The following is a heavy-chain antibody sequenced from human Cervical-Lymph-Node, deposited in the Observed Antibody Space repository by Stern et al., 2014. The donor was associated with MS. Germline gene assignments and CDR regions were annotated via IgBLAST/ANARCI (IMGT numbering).Heavy chain of an antibody. CDR1: ANSFTNHW. D-gene: IGHD3-10*01. CDR3: VRVPTVYGSASYSLGDD. CDR2: IYPGDSDT. V-gene: IGHV5-51*01. Sequence: VQLVQSGAEVKKPGESLKISCKGSANSFTNHWIGWVRQMSGKGLEWMGIIYPGDSDTRYRPSFQGQVTISADKSISTAYLQWSSLKTSDTGIYYCVRVPTVYGSASYSLGDDWGQGTLVTVSS. J-gene: IGHJ4*02.